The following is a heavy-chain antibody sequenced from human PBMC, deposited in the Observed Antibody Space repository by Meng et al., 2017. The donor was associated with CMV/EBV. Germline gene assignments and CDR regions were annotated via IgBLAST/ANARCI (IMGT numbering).Heavy chain of an antibody. Sequence: GESLKISCAASGFTFSDYYMSWIRQAPGKGLEWVSYISSSGSTIYYADSVKGRFTISRDNAKNSLYLQMNSLRAEDTAVYYCARVPRYDFWSGIYYYYGMDVWGQGTTVTVSS. J-gene: IGHJ6*02. V-gene: IGHV3-11*04. CDR3: ARVPRYDFWSGIYYYYGMDV. CDR1: GFTFSDYY. D-gene: IGHD3-3*01. CDR2: ISSSGSTI.